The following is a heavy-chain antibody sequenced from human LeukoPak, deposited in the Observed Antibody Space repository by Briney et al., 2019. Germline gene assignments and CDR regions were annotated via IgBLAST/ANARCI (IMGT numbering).Heavy chain of an antibody. CDR2: IYYSGST. Sequence: SETLSLTCTVSGGSISGGSISSGVYYWSWIRQPPGKGLEWIGYIYYSGSTYYDPSLKSRVTISLDTSKNQFSLKLSSVTAADTAVYYCAREDIVVVVGPLGAFDIWGQGTMVTVSS. D-gene: IGHD2-15*01. V-gene: IGHV4-30-4*01. CDR3: AREDIVVVVGPLGAFDI. CDR1: GGSISSGVYY. J-gene: IGHJ3*02.